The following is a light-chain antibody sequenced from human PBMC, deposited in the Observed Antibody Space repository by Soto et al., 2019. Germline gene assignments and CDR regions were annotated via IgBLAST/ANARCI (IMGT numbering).Light chain of an antibody. CDR1: QSVSSN. Sequence: EMVMTQSPATLSVSPGERATLSCRASQSVSSNLAWYQQKPGQAPRLLIYGASTRATGIPARFSGSGSGTEFTLTISRLEPEDFAVYYCQQYGSSPRTFGQGTRLEIK. CDR3: QQYGSSPRT. V-gene: IGKV3-15*01. J-gene: IGKJ5*01. CDR2: GAS.